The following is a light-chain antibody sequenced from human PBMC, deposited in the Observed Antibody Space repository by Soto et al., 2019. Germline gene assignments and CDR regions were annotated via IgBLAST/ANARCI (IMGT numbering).Light chain of an antibody. CDR2: AAA. CDR1: QSISSY. Sequence: DIQMTHSPSSLSASVGDRVTITCRASQSISSYLNWYQQKPGKAPKLLIYAAASLQTGLPSRFSGSRSGTDSSITMRSLRPEEFATYYCQLSYSTLPDTFGQGTKREL. CDR3: QLSYSTLPDT. V-gene: IGKV1-39*01. J-gene: IGKJ2*01.